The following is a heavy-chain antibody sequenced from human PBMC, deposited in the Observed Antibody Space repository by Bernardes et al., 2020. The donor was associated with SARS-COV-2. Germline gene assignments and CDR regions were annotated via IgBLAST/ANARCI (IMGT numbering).Heavy chain of an antibody. V-gene: IGHV3-9*01. Sequence: SLRLSCVASGFNFDDYAMHWVRQVPGKGLEWVSAISWNSDDIGYADSVKGRFTISRDNSKKSLYLQMASVRPNDTALYYCANLPELETFIGFDLWSQG. CDR2: ISWNSDDI. CDR3: ANLPELETFIGFDL. D-gene: IGHD3-16*01. CDR1: GFNFDDYA. J-gene: IGHJ3*01.